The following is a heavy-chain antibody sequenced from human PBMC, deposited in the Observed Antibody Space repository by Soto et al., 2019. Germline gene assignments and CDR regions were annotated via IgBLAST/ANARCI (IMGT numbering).Heavy chain of an antibody. CDR2: IYWDDDK. CDR1: GFSLSTSGVG. Sequence: GPTVVNPTQTLTLTCTFSGFSLSTSGVGVGWIRQPPGKALEWLALIYWDDDKRYSPSLKSRLTITKDTSKNQVVLTMTNMDPVDTATYYCAHFNNWNSPFDYWGQGTLVTSPQ. J-gene: IGHJ4*02. V-gene: IGHV2-5*02. CDR3: AHFNNWNSPFDY. D-gene: IGHD1-7*01.